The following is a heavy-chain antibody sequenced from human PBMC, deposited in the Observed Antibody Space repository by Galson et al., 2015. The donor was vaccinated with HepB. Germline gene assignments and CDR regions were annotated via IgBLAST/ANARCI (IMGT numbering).Heavy chain of an antibody. CDR1: GFTFGDYA. D-gene: IGHD6-13*01. J-gene: IGHJ4*02. CDR2: IRSKAYGGTT. CDR3: TRGAAAGTWGFDY. Sequence: SLRLSCAASGFTFGDYAMSWVRQAPGKGLEWVGFIRSKAYGGTTEYAASVKGRFTISRDDSKSIAYLQMNSLKTEDTAVYYCTRGAAAGTWGFDYWGQGTLVTVSS. V-gene: IGHV3-49*04.